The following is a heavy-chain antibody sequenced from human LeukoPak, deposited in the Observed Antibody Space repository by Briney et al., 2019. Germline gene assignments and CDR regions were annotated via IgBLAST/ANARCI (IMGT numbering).Heavy chain of an antibody. Sequence: PSETLSLTCAVYGGSFSGYYWSWIRQPPGKGLEWIGEINHSGSTNYDPSLKSRVTISVDTSKNQFSLKLSSVTAADTAVYYCARGGSGWYQNENFDYWGQGTLVTVSS. CDR1: GGSFSGYY. V-gene: IGHV4-34*01. J-gene: IGHJ4*02. CDR3: ARGGSGWYQNENFDY. CDR2: INHSGST. D-gene: IGHD6-19*01.